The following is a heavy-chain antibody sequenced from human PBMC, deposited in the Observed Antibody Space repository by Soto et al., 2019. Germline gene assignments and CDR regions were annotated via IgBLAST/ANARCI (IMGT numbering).Heavy chain of an antibody. CDR3: AREKASYGDFVYYYYGMDV. V-gene: IGHV4-30-4*01. CDR2: IYYSGST. CDR1: GGSISSGDYY. Sequence: SETLSLTCTVSGGSISSGDYYWSWIRQPPGKGLEWIGYIYYSGSTYYNPSLKSRVTISVDTSKNQFSLKLSSVTAADTAVYYCAREKASYGDFVYYYYGMDVWGQGTTVTVSS. D-gene: IGHD4-17*01. J-gene: IGHJ6*02.